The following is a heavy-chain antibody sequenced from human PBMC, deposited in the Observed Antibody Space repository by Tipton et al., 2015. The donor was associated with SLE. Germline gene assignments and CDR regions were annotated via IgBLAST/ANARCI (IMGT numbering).Heavy chain of an antibody. Sequence: TLSLTCAVYGGSFSGYYWSWIRQPPGKGLEWIGEINHSGSTNYNPSLKSRVTISVDTSKNQFSLKLSSVTAADTAVYYWARGYSSSWSDLDYWGQGTLVTVSS. D-gene: IGHD6-13*01. CDR3: ARGYSSSWSDLDY. J-gene: IGHJ4*02. V-gene: IGHV4-34*01. CDR1: GGSFSGYY. CDR2: INHSGST.